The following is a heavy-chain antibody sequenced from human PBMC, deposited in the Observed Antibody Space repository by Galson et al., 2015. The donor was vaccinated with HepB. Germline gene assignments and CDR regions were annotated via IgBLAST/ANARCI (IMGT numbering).Heavy chain of an antibody. CDR3: ARDLYSSGWHSVDDLGAFDI. CDR2: ISSSSSYI. J-gene: IGHJ3*02. CDR1: GFTFSSYS. Sequence: SLRLSCAASGFTFSSYSMNWVRQAPGKGLEWVPSISSSSSYIYYADSVKGRFTISRDNAKNSLYLQMNSLRAEDTAVYYCARDLYSSGWHSVDDLGAFDIWGQGTMVTVSS. D-gene: IGHD6-19*01. V-gene: IGHV3-21*01.